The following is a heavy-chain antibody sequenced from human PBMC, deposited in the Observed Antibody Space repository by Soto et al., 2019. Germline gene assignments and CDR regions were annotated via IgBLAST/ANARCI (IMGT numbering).Heavy chain of an antibody. CDR3: ARVATAMTYDF. CDR2: ISNDGRRK. Sequence: LRLSCAASGFSLSTNTMHWVRQVPGKGLEWVASISNDGRRKYYADFVEGRFTISRDTANNILYLEMNSLRAEDTSLYYCARVATAMTYDFWGQGTQVTVSS. CDR1: GFSLSTNT. J-gene: IGHJ4*02. V-gene: IGHV3-30*04. D-gene: IGHD2-21*02.